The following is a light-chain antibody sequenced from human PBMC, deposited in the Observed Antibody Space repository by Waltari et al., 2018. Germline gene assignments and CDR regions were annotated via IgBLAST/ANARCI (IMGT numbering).Light chain of an antibody. Sequence: SSELRQPSSVSVSPGQTARITCSGDVLSKKYGRWLQHKPGQAPDLVIYKETERPSGIPGRFSGSNSGTTVTLTISGVLPEDEAYYYCYSAADNNWVFGGGTTLTVL. CDR1: VLSKKY. J-gene: IGLJ3*02. CDR2: KET. CDR3: YSAADNNWV. V-gene: IGLV3-27*01.